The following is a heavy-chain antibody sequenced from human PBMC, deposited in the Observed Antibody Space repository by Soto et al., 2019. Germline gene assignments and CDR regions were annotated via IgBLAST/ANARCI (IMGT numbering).Heavy chain of an antibody. V-gene: IGHV3-15*07. Sequence: EVQLVESGGGLVKPGGSLRLSCAASGFTFSNAWMNWVRQAPGKGLEWVGRIKSKTDGGTTDYAAPVKGRFTISRDESKNKLYLQMNSLKTEDTAVYYCTTDLNWLDDKLDYWGQGTLVTVSS. D-gene: IGHD1-20*01. CDR2: IKSKTDGGTT. J-gene: IGHJ4*02. CDR3: TTDLNWLDDKLDY. CDR1: GFTFSNAW.